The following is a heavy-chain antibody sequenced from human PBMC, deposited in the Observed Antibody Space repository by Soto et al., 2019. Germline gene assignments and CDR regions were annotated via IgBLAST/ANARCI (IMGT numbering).Heavy chain of an antibody. CDR3: AREGRGVRAHWYFHX. V-gene: IGHV3-7*03. CDR2: IKQDGSEK. CDR1: GFIFSNYW. D-gene: IGHD3-10*01. J-gene: IGHJ2*01. Sequence: GGSLRLSCAASGFIFSNYWMTWVRQAPGKGLEWVANIKQDGSEKYYLDSVKVRFTVSRDNAKASLDLHMDSLRAEDTAVYYCAREGRGVRAHWYFHXWGRGTLVTVSX.